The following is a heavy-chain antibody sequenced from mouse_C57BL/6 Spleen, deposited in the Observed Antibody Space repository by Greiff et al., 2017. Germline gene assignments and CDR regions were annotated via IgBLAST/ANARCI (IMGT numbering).Heavy chain of an antibody. CDR2: IYPGSGST. CDR1: GYTFTSYW. D-gene: IGHD1-1*01. CDR3: ARRDYGSSSHFDY. Sequence: QVQLQQPGAELVKPGASVKMSCKASGYTFTSYWITWVKQRPGQGLEWIGDIYPGSGSTNYNERFKSKGTLTVDTSSSTAYMQLSSLTSEDSAVYYCARRDYGSSSHFDYWGQGTTLTVSS. J-gene: IGHJ2*01. V-gene: IGHV1-55*01.